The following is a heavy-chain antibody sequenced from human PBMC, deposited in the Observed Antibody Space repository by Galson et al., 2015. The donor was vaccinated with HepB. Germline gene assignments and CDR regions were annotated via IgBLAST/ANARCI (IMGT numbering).Heavy chain of an antibody. CDR2: ISAYNGNT. CDR1: GYTFTSYG. V-gene: IGHV1-18*04. Sequence: SVKVSCKASGYTFTSYGISWVRRAPGQGLEWMGWISAYNGNTNYAQKLQGRVTMTTDTSTSTAYMELRSLRSDDTAVYYCARARAGSAGYGGNSADYWGQGTLVTVSS. CDR3: ARARAGSAGYGGNSADY. D-gene: IGHD4-23*01. J-gene: IGHJ4*01.